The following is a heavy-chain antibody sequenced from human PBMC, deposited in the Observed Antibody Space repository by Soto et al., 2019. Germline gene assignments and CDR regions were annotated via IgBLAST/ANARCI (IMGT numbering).Heavy chain of an antibody. CDR3: TTDGTVVVVPAAISYYYGTDV. J-gene: IGHJ6*04. CDR1: GFTFSNAW. V-gene: IGHV3-15*01. CDR2: IKIKTDVGTT. Sequence: PWGSLRLSCAASGFTFSNAWMSWVRQAPGKGLEWVGRIKIKTDVGTTEYAAPVKGRFTISRDDSKNTLYLQMNSLKTEDTAVYYCTTDGTVVVVPAAISYYYGTDVWRKGNTVTVSS. D-gene: IGHD2-2*01.